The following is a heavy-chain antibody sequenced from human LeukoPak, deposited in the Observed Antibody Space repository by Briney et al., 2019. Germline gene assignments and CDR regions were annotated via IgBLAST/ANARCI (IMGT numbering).Heavy chain of an antibody. D-gene: IGHD6-19*01. J-gene: IGHJ5*02. CDR1: GDTFTNYH. CDR3: AKCRVSSSGSADH. CDR2: INPSGGTT. V-gene: IGHV1-46*01. Sequence: ASVKVSCKASGDTFTNYHMHWVRQAPGQGLEWMGKINPSGGTTTYAQKFQGRVTMTRDTSTSTVYMEMSSLRSEDTAVYYCAKCRVSSSGSADHWGQGTLVTVSS.